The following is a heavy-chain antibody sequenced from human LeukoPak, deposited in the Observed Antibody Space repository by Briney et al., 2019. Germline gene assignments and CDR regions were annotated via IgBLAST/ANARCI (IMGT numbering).Heavy chain of an antibody. Sequence: ASVKVSCKASGYTLSSYGINWMRQAPGQGLEWMGWISTQSGNTNYAQKVQGRLTLTTDRSTNTAYMELRSLRSDDTAVYYCARGAYGDKWGQGTMVTVSS. CDR3: ARGAYGDK. CDR1: GYTLSSYG. V-gene: IGHV1-18*01. CDR2: ISTQSGNT. J-gene: IGHJ4*02. D-gene: IGHD4-17*01.